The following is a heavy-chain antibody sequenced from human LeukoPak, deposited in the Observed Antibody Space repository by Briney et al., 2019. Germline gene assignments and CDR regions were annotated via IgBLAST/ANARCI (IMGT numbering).Heavy chain of an antibody. CDR1: GGSISSYY. V-gene: IGHV4-59*01. CDR2: IYYSGST. Sequence: PSETLSLTCTVSGGSISSYYWSWIRQPPGKGLEWIGYIYYSGSTNYNPPLKSRVTISVDTSKNQFSLKLSSVTAADTAVYYCARDGSQSYYDYYYGMDVWGQGTTVTVSS. J-gene: IGHJ6*02. D-gene: IGHD3-16*01. CDR3: ARDGSQSYYDYYYGMDV.